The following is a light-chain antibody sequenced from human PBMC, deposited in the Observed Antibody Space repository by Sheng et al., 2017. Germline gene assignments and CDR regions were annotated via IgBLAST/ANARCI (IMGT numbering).Light chain of an antibody. J-gene: IGLJ3*02. CDR2: EVS. CDR3: CSYAGSSVLV. V-gene: IGLV2-23*02. CDR1: SSDVGNYHL. Sequence: QSALTQPASVSGSPGQSITISCTGTSSDVGNYHLVSWYQQYPGKAPKFIIYEVSKRPSGVSTRFSGSKSGSTASLTISGLQAADEAYYYCCSYAGSSVLVFGGGTKLTV.